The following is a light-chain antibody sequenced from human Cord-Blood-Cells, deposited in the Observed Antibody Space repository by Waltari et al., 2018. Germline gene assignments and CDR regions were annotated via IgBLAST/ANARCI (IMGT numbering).Light chain of an antibody. J-gene: IGLJ1*01. V-gene: IGLV2-14*01. Sequence: QSALTQPASVSGSPGQSITISCTGTSSDVGGYNYVSWYQQHPGKAPKLMIYDVSNRPAGVSNRFAGSKSGNTASLTISGRQAEEEADYYCSSYTSSSTLYVFGTGTKVTVL. CDR3: SSYTSSSTLYV. CDR2: DVS. CDR1: SSDVGGYNY.